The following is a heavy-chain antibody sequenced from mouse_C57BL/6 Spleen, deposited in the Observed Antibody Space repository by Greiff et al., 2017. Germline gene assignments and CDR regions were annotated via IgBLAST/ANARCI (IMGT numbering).Heavy chain of an antibody. D-gene: IGHD2-2*01. CDR3: ARSGGYDATWFAY. CDR1: GYTFTSYW. V-gene: IGHV1-55*01. CDR2: IYPGSGST. Sequence: VQLQQPGAELVKPGASVKMSCKASGYTFTSYWITWVKQRPGQGLEWIGDIYPGSGSTNYNEKFKSKATLTVDTSSSTAYMQLSSLTSEDSAVYYCARSGGYDATWFAYWGKGTLVTVSA. J-gene: IGHJ3*01.